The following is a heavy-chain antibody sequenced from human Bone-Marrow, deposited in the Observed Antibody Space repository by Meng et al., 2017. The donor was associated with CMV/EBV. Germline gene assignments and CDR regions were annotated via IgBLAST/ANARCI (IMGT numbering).Heavy chain of an antibody. D-gene: IGHD1/OR15-1a*01. CDR1: GGTFSSYA. V-gene: IGHV1-69*05. Sequence: SVKVSCKASGGTFSSYAISWVRQAPGQGLEWMGGIIPIFGTANYAQKFQGRVTITTDESTSTAYMELSSLRSEDTAVYYCARGITGTFYYYYGMDAWGQGTTVTVSS. CDR3: ARGITGTFYYYYGMDA. CDR2: IIPIFGTA. J-gene: IGHJ6*02.